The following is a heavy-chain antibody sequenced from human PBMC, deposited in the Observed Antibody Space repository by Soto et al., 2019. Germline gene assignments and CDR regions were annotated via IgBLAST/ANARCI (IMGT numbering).Heavy chain of an antibody. CDR3: ATWHEREHAYDV. D-gene: IGHD1-1*01. CDR1: GLTISGKKY. V-gene: IGHV3-53*01. CDR2: LYDVDGS. Sequence: DVQLVESGGGLIQPGESLRLSCVAFGLTISGKKYVAWVRQDPGKGLEWVSALYDVDGSFYADSVKGRFTTSSDSSKNTVYLQMNDLRPDDTAVYYCATWHEREHAYDVWGQGTTVTVSS. J-gene: IGHJ3*01.